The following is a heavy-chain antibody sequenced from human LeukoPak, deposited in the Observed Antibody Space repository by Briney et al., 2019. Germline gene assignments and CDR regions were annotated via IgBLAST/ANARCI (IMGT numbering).Heavy chain of an antibody. CDR1: GYTFTNYG. CDR3: ARYRPGGFDY. V-gene: IGHV1-18*01. D-gene: IGHD1-14*01. Sequence: ASVKVSCKASGYTFTNYGISWVRQAPGQGLEWMGWISGYNGNTNYAQKSQGRVTMTTDTSTNAAHMELRSLRSDDTAVYYCARYRPGGFDYWGQGTLVTVSS. J-gene: IGHJ4*02. CDR2: ISGYNGNT.